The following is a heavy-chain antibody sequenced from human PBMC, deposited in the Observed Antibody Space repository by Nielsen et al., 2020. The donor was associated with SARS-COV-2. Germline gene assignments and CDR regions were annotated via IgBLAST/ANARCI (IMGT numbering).Heavy chain of an antibody. Sequence: GESLKISCKGSGYSFTSYWIGWVRQMPGKGLEWMGIIYPGDSDTRYSPSFQGQVTISADKSISTAYLQWSSLKASDTAMYYCARLDPEYSSSWYGYFDYWGQGTLVTVSS. CDR1: GYSFTSYW. CDR2: IYPGDSDT. D-gene: IGHD6-13*01. CDR3: ARLDPEYSSSWYGYFDY. J-gene: IGHJ4*02. V-gene: IGHV5-51*01.